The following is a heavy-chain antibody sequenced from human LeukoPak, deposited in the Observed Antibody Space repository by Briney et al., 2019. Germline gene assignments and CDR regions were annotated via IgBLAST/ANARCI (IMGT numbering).Heavy chain of an antibody. CDR2: ISSSGSTI. Sequence: GGSLRLSCAASGFTFSSYEMNWVRQAPGKGLEWVSYISSSGSTIYYADSVKGRFTFSRYNAKNSLYLQMNSLRAEDTAVYYCARGSYYEWFDPWGQGTLVTVSS. D-gene: IGHD1-26*01. CDR1: GFTFSSYE. V-gene: IGHV3-48*03. J-gene: IGHJ5*02. CDR3: ARGSYYEWFDP.